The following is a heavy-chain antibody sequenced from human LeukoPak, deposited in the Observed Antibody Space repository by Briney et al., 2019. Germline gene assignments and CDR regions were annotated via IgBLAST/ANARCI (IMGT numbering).Heavy chain of an antibody. Sequence: SETLSLTCTVSGGSISSSSYYWGWIRQPPGKGLEWIGSIYYSGSTYYNPSLKSRVTISVDTSKNQFSLKLSSVTAADTAVYYCARQVGSYDILTGYYSTLIRTNSWGQGTLVTVSS. CDR3: ARQVGSYDILTGYYSTLIRTNS. CDR2: IYYSGST. D-gene: IGHD3-9*01. V-gene: IGHV4-39*01. J-gene: IGHJ5*02. CDR1: GGSISSSSYY.